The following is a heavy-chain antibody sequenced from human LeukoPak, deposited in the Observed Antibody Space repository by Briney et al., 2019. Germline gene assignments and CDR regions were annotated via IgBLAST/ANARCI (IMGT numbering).Heavy chain of an antibody. J-gene: IGHJ1*01. CDR3: ARGSDLKYFQY. Sequence: GGSLRLSCAASGFTFSSYSMNWVRQAPGKGLEWVSYISGSSYAIYYADSVKGRFTISRDNAKNSLFLQMNSLRAEDTAVYYCARGSDLKYFQYWGQGTLVTVAS. CDR2: ISGSSYAI. CDR1: GFTFSSYS. V-gene: IGHV3-48*01.